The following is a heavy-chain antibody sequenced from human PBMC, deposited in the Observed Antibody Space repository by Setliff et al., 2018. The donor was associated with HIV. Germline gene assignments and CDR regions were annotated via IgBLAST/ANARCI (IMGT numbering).Heavy chain of an antibody. CDR3: ATCRHRPSNWFDP. Sequence: SETLSLTCTVSGGSISSGGYYWSWTRQHPGKGLEWIGYIYYSGSAYYNPSLKSRFTISVDTSKNQFSLKLSSVTAADTAVYYCATCRHRPSNWFDPWGQGTVVTVSS. CDR1: GGSISSGGYY. V-gene: IGHV4-31*03. CDR2: IYYSGSA. J-gene: IGHJ5*02.